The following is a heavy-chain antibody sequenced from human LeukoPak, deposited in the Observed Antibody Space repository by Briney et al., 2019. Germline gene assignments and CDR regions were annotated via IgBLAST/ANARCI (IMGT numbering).Heavy chain of an antibody. Sequence: GGSLRLSCAASGFAFSSYAMSWVRQAPGKGLEWVSDTSGSGGNPYYADSVKGRYTISRDNSKNTVYLHMNSLRAEDTALYYCGKETGIILVRGAVDYWGQGTLVTVSS. V-gene: IGHV3-23*01. CDR2: TSGSGGNP. CDR3: GKETGIILVRGAVDY. CDR1: GFAFSSYA. J-gene: IGHJ4*02. D-gene: IGHD3-10*01.